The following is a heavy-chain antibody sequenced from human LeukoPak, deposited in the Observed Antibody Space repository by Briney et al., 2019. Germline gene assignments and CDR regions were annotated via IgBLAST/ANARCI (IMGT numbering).Heavy chain of an antibody. V-gene: IGHV3-23*01. CDR1: GFTFNNYA. J-gene: IGHJ4*02. D-gene: IGHD2-15*01. CDR3: AKAKYCSGGSCPLDY. CDR2: ITGSGGST. Sequence: GALRLSCAASGFTFNNYAMSWVRQAPGKGLGWVSTITGSGGSTYYTDSVKGRFTISRDNSKNTLYLQMNSLRAEDTAVYYCAKAKYCSGGSCPLDYWGQGTLVTVSS.